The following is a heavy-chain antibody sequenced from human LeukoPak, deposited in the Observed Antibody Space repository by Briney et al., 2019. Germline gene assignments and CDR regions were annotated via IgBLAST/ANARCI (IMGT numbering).Heavy chain of an antibody. CDR1: GFTFSSYA. V-gene: IGHV3-30-3*01. CDR2: ISYDGSNK. CDR3: ARDPGDYGDYAYVFDY. D-gene: IGHD4-17*01. J-gene: IGHJ4*02. Sequence: GGSLRLSCAASGFTFSSYAMHWVRQAPGKGLEWVAVISYDGSNKYYADSVKGRFTISRDNSKNTLYLQMNSLRAEDTAVYYCARDPGDYGDYAYVFDYWGQGTLVTVSS.